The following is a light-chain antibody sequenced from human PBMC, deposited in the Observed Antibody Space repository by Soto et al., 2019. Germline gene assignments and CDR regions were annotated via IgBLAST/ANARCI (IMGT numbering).Light chain of an antibody. CDR2: DFS. CDR1: STDVGGYNY. J-gene: IGLJ1*01. CDR3: CSDAGSYAFAV. V-gene: IGLV2-11*01. Sequence: QSALTQPRSVSGSPGQSVTISCTGTSTDVGGYNYVSWYHQHPGKAPKLMIYDFSKRPSGVPDRFSGSKSGNAASLTISVLQAEDEADYYCCSDAGSYAFAVFGTGTKLTVL.